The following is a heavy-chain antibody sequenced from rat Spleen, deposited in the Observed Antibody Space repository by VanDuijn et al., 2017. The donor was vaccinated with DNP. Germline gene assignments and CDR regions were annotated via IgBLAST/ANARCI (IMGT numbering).Heavy chain of an antibody. J-gene: IGHJ4*01. CDR3: ATFEGRDA. CDR2: IIHDGSRT. D-gene: IGHD1-11*01. V-gene: IGHV5S10*01. CDR1: GFTFSDYN. Sequence: EVQLVESGGGLVQPGRSLKLSCAASGFTFSDYNMAWVRQAPKKGLEWVATIIHDGSRTYYRDSVKGRFTISRDNAKSTLYLQMDSLRSEDTATYYCATFEGRDAWGQGTSVTVSS.